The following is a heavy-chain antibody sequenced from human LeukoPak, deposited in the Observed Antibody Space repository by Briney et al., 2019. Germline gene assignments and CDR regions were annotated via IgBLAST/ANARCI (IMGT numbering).Heavy chain of an antibody. D-gene: IGHD3-10*01. V-gene: IGHV4-39*01. J-gene: IGHJ4*02. CDR2: IYYSGST. CDR3: ARHVIWFGALKKEYYFDY. CDR1: GGSIRSKSYY. Sequence: PSETLSLTCTVSGGSIRSKSYYWAWIRQPPGKGLEWIGSIYYSGSTYYNPSLKSRVTISVDTSKNQFSLKLSSVTAADTAVYYCARHVIWFGALKKEYYFDYWGQGTLVTVSS.